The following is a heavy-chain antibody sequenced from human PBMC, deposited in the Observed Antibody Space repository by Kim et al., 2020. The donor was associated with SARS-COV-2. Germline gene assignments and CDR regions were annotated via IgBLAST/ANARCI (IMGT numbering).Heavy chain of an antibody. CDR2: ICYDGNHP. J-gene: IGHJ4*01. CDR3: ARPDYGDIFAGAFDY. V-gene: IGHV3-33*01. CDR1: GFTFSNYG. D-gene: IGHD3-9*01. Sequence: GGSLRLSCAASGFTFSNYGMHWVRLAPGKGLEWLSGICYDGNHPYYADSVKGRFTISRDNFKNTLYLQMNNLRVEDAALYYCARPDYGDIFAGAFDYWG.